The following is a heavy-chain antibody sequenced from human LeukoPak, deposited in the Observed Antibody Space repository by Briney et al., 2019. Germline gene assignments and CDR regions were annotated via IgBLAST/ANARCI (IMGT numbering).Heavy chain of an antibody. CDR3: ARGSPPRRNYDSSGYYSYYFDY. CDR1: GYTFTSHG. Sequence: ASVKVSCKPSGYTFTSHGITWVRQAPGQGLEWVGWISAYNGNTKYAQKFQGRVTMTTDASTSTVYMELRSLRSDDTAVYYCARGSPPRRNYDSSGYYSYYFDYWGQGTLVTVSS. D-gene: IGHD3-22*01. CDR2: ISAYNGNT. V-gene: IGHV1-18*01. J-gene: IGHJ4*02.